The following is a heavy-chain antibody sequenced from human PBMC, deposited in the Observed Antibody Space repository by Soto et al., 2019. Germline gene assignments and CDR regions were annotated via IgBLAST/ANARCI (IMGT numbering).Heavy chain of an antibody. CDR3: ARDSVAVVTAKRIGPRQQPGKYNWFDP. CDR1: GGTFSSYA. D-gene: IGHD2-21*02. V-gene: IGHV1-69*13. Sequence: AASVKVSCKASGGTFSSYAISWVRQAPGQGLEWMGGIIPIFGTANYAQKFQGRVTITADESTSTAYMELSSLRSEDTAVYYCARDSVAVVTAKRIGPRQQPGKYNWFDPWGQGTLVTVSS. CDR2: IIPIFGTA. J-gene: IGHJ5*02.